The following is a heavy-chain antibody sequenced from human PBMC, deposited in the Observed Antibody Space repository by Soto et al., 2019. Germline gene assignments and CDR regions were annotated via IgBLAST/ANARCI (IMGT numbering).Heavy chain of an antibody. CDR3: ARAPTYYYDSSGPKFDY. CDR2: IYYSGST. D-gene: IGHD3-22*01. V-gene: IGHV4-30-4*08. Sequence: SETLSLTCTVSGGSISSGGYYWTWIRQHPGKGLEWIGYIYYSGSTYYNPSLKSRVTISVDTSKNQFSLKLSSVTAADTAVYYCARAPTYYYDSSGPKFDYWGQGTLVTVS. J-gene: IGHJ4*02. CDR1: GGSISSGGYY.